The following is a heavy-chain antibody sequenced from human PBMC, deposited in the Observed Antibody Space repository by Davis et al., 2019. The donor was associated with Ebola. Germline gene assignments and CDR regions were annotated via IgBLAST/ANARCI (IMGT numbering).Heavy chain of an antibody. CDR3: ARMIIMVTLFDY. D-gene: IGHD2-21*02. V-gene: IGHV3-11*01. CDR2: ISTSGSDT. J-gene: IGHJ4*02. Sequence: GESLKISCAASGFTFKDYYMSWIRQAPGKPLEWISYISTSGSDTYYADSMKGRFSISRDNARDALYLHINNARVDDTAVYYCARMIIMVTLFDYWGQGSLVTVSS. CDR1: GFTFKDYY.